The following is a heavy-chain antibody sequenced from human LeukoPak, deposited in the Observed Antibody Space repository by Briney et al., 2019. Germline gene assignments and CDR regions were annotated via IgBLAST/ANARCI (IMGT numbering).Heavy chain of an antibody. CDR3: ARGDVGATNAFDI. CDR1: GDSISSGDYL. V-gene: IGHV4-39*01. J-gene: IGHJ3*02. D-gene: IGHD1-26*01. CDR2: IYYSGST. Sequence: SETLSLTCTVSGDSISSGDYLWNWIRQPPGKGLEWIGSIYYSGSTYYNPSLKSRVTISVDTSKNQFSLKLSSVTAADTAVYYCARGDVGATNAFDIWGQGTMVTVSS.